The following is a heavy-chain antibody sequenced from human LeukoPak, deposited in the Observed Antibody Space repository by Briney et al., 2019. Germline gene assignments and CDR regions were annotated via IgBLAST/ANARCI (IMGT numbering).Heavy chain of an antibody. Sequence: GGSLRLSCAASGFTFYSYGMHWVRQAPGKGLEWVAVISHDGSNIHYGDSVKGRFTISRDNSKNTLYLQMNSLRAEDTAVYYCAKDPYRVVVATGNYLDPWGQGTLVTVSS. V-gene: IGHV3-30*18. J-gene: IGHJ5*02. CDR2: ISHDGSNI. CDR1: GFTFYSYG. CDR3: AKDPYRVVVATGNYLDP. D-gene: IGHD2-15*01.